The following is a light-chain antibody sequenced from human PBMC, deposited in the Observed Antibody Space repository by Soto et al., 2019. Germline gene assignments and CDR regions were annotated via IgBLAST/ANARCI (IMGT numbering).Light chain of an antibody. CDR3: QQRSNWPGT. V-gene: IGKV3-11*01. Sequence: DIVLTQSPATLSLSPGERATLSCRASQSVRGYLAWYQHKPGQAPRLLIYDASNRATGISARFSGSGSGTDFTLTISSLEPEDFAVYYCQQRSNWPGTFGQGTKVDSK. CDR2: DAS. CDR1: QSVRGY. J-gene: IGKJ2*01.